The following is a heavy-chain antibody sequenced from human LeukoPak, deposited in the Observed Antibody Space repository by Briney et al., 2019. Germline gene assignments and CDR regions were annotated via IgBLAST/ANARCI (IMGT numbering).Heavy chain of an antibody. CDR1: GFTFSSYW. CDR3: ACLTVTTFPIDY. D-gene: IGHD4-17*01. CDR2: INSDGSST. J-gene: IGHJ4*02. V-gene: IGHV3-74*01. Sequence: GGSLRLSCAASGFTFSSYWMHWVRQAPGKGLVGVSRINSDGSSTSYADSVKGRFTLSRDNAKNTLYLQMNSLRDEDTAVYYCACLTVTTFPIDYWGQGTLVTVSS.